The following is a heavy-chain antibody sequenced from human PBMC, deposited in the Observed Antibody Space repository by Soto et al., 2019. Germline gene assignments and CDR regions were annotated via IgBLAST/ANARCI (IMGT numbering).Heavy chain of an antibody. CDR1: GYNFGNYW. CDR2: IYPGDSEI. CDR3: SRMQYSYGQLDYFDY. J-gene: IGHJ4*02. D-gene: IGHD3-16*01. V-gene: IGHV5-51*01. Sequence: GESLKISCKGSGYNFGNYWIGWVRQMPGKGLEWMGIIYPGDSEIRYRPSFQGQVTISADESISTAYLQWSSLKASDTALYFCSRMQYSYGQLDYFDYWGQGTQVTVSS.